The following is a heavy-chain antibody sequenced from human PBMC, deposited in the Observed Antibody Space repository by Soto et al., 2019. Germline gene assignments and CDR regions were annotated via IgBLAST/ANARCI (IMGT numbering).Heavy chain of an antibody. Sequence: VQLVESGGGVVQPGRSLRLSCAASGFTFSSYGMHWVRQAPGKGLEWVAVIWYDGSNKYYADSVKGRFTISRDNSKNTLYLQMNSLRAEDTAVYYCARDSGVLSGFDYWGQGTLVTVSS. J-gene: IGHJ4*02. D-gene: IGHD3-16*01. CDR1: GFTFSSYG. CDR3: ARDSGVLSGFDY. V-gene: IGHV3-33*01. CDR2: IWYDGSNK.